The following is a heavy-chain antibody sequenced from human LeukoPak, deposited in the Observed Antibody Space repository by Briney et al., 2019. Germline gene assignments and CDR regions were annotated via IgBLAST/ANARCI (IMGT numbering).Heavy chain of an antibody. Sequence: PGGSLRLSCAASGFTFSSYAMSWVRHAPGKGLEWVSVISGSGGSTYYADSVKGRFTISRDNSKHTLYLQMNRLRAEDTAVYYCAKSIGSGSYYGGVYWGQGTLVTVSS. J-gene: IGHJ4*02. D-gene: IGHD3-22*01. CDR3: AKSIGSGSYYGGVY. CDR1: GFTFSSYA. V-gene: IGHV3-23*01. CDR2: ISGSGGST.